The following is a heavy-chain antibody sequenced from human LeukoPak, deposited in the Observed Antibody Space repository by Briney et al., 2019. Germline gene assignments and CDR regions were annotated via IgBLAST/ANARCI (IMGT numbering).Heavy chain of an antibody. CDR1: GYTFTGYY. V-gene: IGHV1-2*02. CDR3: ARGLLVGATSGHDY. J-gene: IGHJ4*02. Sequence: GASVKVSCKASGYTFTGYYMHWVRQAPGQGLEWMGWINPNSGGTNYAQKFQGRVTMTRDTSISTAYMELSRLRSDDTAVYYCARGLLVGATSGHDYWGQGTLVTVSS. D-gene: IGHD1-26*01. CDR2: INPNSGGT.